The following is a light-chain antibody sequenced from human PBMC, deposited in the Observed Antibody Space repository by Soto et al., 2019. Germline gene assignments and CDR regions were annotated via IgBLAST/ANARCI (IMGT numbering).Light chain of an antibody. CDR2: AAS. V-gene: IGKV1-6*01. CDR3: LQDYTFPWT. J-gene: IGKJ1*01. CDR1: QSISNY. Sequence: IQMTQSPSSLSASVGDRVTITCRASQSISNYLNWYQQKPGKAPKLLIYAASILQTGVPSRFSGGESGTDFTLTISNLQPEDFATYYCLQDYTFPWTFGQGTKVDIK.